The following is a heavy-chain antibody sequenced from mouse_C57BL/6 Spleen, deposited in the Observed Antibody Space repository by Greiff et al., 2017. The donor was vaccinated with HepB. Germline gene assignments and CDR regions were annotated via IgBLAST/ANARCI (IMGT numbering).Heavy chain of an antibody. V-gene: IGHV2-9-1*01. J-gene: IGHJ2*01. CDR3: AREEGYGNYYFDY. CDR2: IWTGGGT. CDR1: GFSLTSYA. D-gene: IGHD2-1*01. Sequence: VQLVESGPGLVAPSQCLSITCTVSGFSLTSYAISWVRQPPGKGLEWLGVIWTGGGTNYNSALKSRLSISKDNSKSQVFLKMNSLQTDDTARYYCAREEGYGNYYFDYWGQGTTLTVSS.